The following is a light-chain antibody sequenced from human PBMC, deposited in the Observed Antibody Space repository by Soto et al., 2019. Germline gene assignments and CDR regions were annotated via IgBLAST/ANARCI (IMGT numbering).Light chain of an antibody. J-gene: IGKJ1*01. CDR3: QQYDSYSWT. CDR2: AAS. Sequence: DIQMTQSPSSLSASVGDRVTITCRASQGVRNDLGWYQQKPGKAPKRLIYAASNLQSGVPSRFSGSGSGTDFTLTISSLQTDDFASYYCQQYDSYSWTFGQGTKVDIK. V-gene: IGKV1-17*01. CDR1: QGVRND.